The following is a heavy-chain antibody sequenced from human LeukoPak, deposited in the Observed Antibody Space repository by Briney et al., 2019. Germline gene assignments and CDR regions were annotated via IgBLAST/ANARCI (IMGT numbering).Heavy chain of an antibody. CDR1: GYTFTSYY. CDR2: INPSGGST. J-gene: IGHJ4*02. CDR3: ARDRGTFGTGYGSSWYPGY. Sequence: EASVKVSCKASGYTFTSYYMHWVRQAPGQGLEWMGIINPSGGSTSYAQKFQGRVTMTRDTSTSTVYMELSSLRSEDTAAYYCARDRGTFGTGYGSSWYPGYWGQGTLVTVSS. V-gene: IGHV1-46*01. D-gene: IGHD6-13*01.